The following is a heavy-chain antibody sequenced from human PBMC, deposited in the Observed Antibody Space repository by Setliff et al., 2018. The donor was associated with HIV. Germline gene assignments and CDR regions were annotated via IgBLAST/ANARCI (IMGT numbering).Heavy chain of an antibody. D-gene: IGHD3-10*01. V-gene: IGHV4-4*02. CDR1: GGSITSSNW. CDR2: IYHTGTT. Sequence: SETLSLTCTVSGGSITSSNWWSWVRQPPGKGLEWFGGIYHTGTTTHNPSLKNRVTVSIDKSKNQCALNVRSATAADTAVYYCSRQRLVRGVNEYYFDYWGQGTLVTVSS. CDR3: SRQRLVRGVNEYYFDY. J-gene: IGHJ4*02.